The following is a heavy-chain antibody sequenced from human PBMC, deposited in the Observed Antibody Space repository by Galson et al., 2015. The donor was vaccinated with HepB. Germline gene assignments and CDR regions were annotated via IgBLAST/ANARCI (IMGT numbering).Heavy chain of an antibody. V-gene: IGHV3-66*01. J-gene: IGHJ5*02. CDR2: IRSDGRT. Sequence: SLRLSCAVSGLVVSSNYMSWVRQAPGKGLEWVSIIRSDGRTFYAASVKGRFSISRDDSKNTLFLQMNSLRGDDAAVYYCASQGRSNWPLWFDPWGPGTPVTVSS. CDR3: ASQGRSNWPLWFDP. D-gene: IGHD1-1*01. CDR1: GLVVSSNY.